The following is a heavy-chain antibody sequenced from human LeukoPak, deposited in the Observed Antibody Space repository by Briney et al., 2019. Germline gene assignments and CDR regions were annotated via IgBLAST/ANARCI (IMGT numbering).Heavy chain of an antibody. V-gene: IGHV3-21*01. J-gene: IGHJ6*02. CDR1: GFTFSSYS. CDR3: ARVGIAARQDYYYGMDV. D-gene: IGHD6-6*01. Sequence: PGGSLRLSCAASGFTFSSYSMNWVRPAPGKGLERVSSISSSSSYIYYADSVKGRFTISRDNAKNSLYLQMNSLRAEDTAVYYCARVGIAARQDYYYGMDVWGQGTTVTVSS. CDR2: ISSSSSYI.